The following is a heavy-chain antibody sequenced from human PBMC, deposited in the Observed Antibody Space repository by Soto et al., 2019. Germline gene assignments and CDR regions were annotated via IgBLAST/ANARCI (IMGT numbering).Heavy chain of an antibody. CDR2: ISSSSSYI. CDR1: GFTFSSYS. Sequence: EVQLVESGGGLVKPGGSLRLSCAASGFTFSSYSMNWVRQAPGKGLEWVSSISSSSSYIYYADSVKGRFTISRDNAKNSLYLQMNSLSAEDTAVYYGARDRDYYDSSGYYLSDKYFKHWGQGTLVTVSS. V-gene: IGHV3-21*01. D-gene: IGHD3-22*01. CDR3: ARDRDYYDSSGYYLSDKYFKH. J-gene: IGHJ1*01.